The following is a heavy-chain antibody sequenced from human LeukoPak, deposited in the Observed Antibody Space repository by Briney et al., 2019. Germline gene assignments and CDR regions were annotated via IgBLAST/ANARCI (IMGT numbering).Heavy chain of an antibody. CDR2: FDPEDGET. CDR1: GCTLTELS. J-gene: IGHJ3*02. V-gene: IGHV1-24*01. Sequence: ASVKVSCKVSGCTLTELSMHWVRQAPGKGLEWMGGFDPEDGETIYAQNFQGRVTMTEDTSTDTAYMELSSLRSEDTAVYYCATDYATLRAFDIWGQGTMVTVSS. D-gene: IGHD1-1*01. CDR3: ATDYATLRAFDI.